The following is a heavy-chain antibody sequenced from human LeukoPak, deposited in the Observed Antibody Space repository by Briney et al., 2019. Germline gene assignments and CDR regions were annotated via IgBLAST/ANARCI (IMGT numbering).Heavy chain of an antibody. D-gene: IGHD2-8*02. CDR3: AGHHPRNTVDF. CDR2: ISDIGSI. Sequence: SETLSLTCTVSGGSISSYYWSWIRQPPGKGLECIAYISDIGSINYNPSLKSRVTISLDTSKNQFSLKLSSVTAADTAVYYCAGHHPRNTVDFWGQGTLVTVSS. V-gene: IGHV4-59*08. J-gene: IGHJ4*02. CDR1: GGSISSYY.